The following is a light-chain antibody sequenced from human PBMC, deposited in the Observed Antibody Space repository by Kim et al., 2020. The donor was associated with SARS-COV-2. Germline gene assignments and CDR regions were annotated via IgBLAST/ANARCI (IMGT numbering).Light chain of an antibody. CDR1: SSDVGGYNN. V-gene: IGLV2-8*01. CDR3: SSYAGSNTFV. CDR2: EVT. Sequence: SVTIPCTGSSSDVGGYNNVSWHQHHPGKAPKLIIYEVTKRPSRVPARFSGSKSGNTASLTVSGLQAEDEADYYCSSYAGSNTFVFGTGTKVTVL. J-gene: IGLJ1*01.